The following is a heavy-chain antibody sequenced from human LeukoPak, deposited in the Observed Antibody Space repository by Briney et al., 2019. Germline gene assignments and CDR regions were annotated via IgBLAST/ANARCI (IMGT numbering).Heavy chain of an antibody. D-gene: IGHD3-22*01. CDR1: GYTFTSYY. V-gene: IGHV1-46*01. CDR2: INPSGGST. CDR3: AREQTYYYDSSGYYYLDY. Sequence: ASVKVPCKASGYTFTSYYMHWVRQAPGQGLEWMGIINPSGGSTSYAQKFQGRVTMTRDMSTSTVYMELSSLRSEDTAVYYCAREQTYYYDSSGYYYLDYWGQGTLVTVSS. J-gene: IGHJ4*02.